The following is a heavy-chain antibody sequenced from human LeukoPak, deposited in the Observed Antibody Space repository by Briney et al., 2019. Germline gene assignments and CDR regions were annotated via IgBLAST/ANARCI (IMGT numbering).Heavy chain of an antibody. Sequence: ASVKVSCKASGGTFSSYAIRWVRQAPGQGLEWMGWISAYNGNTNYAQKLQGRVTMTTDTSTSTAYMELRSLRSDDTAVYYCARGSTYYYDSRGYDPDYWGQGTLVTVSS. CDR3: ARGSTYYYDSRGYDPDY. J-gene: IGHJ4*02. CDR1: GGTFSSYA. CDR2: ISAYNGNT. D-gene: IGHD3-22*01. V-gene: IGHV1-18*01.